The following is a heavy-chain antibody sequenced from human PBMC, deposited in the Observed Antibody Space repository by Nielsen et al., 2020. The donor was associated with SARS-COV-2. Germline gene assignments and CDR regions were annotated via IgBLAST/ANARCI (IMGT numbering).Heavy chain of an antibody. CDR3: ARLESSSWYWSY. Sequence: GGSLRLSCAASGFTFSSYGMHWVRQAPGKGLEWVANIKQDGSEKYYVDSVKGRSTISRDNAKNSLYLQMNSLRAEDTAVYYCARLESSSWYWSYGGQGTLVTVSS. CDR1: GFTFSSYG. D-gene: IGHD6-13*01. J-gene: IGHJ4*02. CDR2: IKQDGSEK. V-gene: IGHV3-7*01.